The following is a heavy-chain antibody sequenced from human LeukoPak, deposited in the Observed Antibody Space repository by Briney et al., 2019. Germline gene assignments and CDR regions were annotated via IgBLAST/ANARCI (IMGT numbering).Heavy chain of an antibody. CDR2: ISWDGGST. CDR3: AKDIQRGYSYGYDY. Sequence: SGGSLRLSCGASGFPFEDYTMLWVRQAPGRGLEGVSHISWDGGSTYYPDSVKGRFPNSRDKSKTSLYLQMNRLRTQDTVLYYCAKDIQRGYSYGYDYWGQGTLVTVSS. CDR1: GFPFEDYT. V-gene: IGHV3-43*01. D-gene: IGHD5-18*01. J-gene: IGHJ4*02.